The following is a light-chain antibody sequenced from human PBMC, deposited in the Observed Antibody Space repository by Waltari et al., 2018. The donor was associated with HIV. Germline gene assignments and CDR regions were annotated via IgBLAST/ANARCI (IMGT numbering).Light chain of an antibody. CDR3: SSYTSSSTLV. CDR1: SCAVGSYYR. V-gene: IGLV2-18*02. Sequence: QSALTQPPSVSGSPGQSVTISCTGTSCAVGSYYRVSWYQQPPGTAPKLMIYEVGNRPSGVPHRFSGSKSGNTASLTISGLQAEDEADYYCSSYTSSSTLVFGGGTKLTVL. CDR2: EVG. J-gene: IGLJ2*01.